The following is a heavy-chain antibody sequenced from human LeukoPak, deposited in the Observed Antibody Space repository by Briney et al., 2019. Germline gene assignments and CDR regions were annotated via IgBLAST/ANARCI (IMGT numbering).Heavy chain of an antibody. CDR2: INHSGST. V-gene: IGHV4-34*01. Sequence: PSETLSLTCAVYGGSFSGYYWSWIRQPPGKGLEWIGKINHSGSTNYNPSLKRRLTISVDTSKSQFSLKLSSVTAADTAVYYCARGQVRGSSWYPPHLRPNDAFDIWGQGTMVTVSS. CDR1: GGSFSGYY. CDR3: ARGQVRGSSWYPPHLRPNDAFDI. D-gene: IGHD6-13*01. J-gene: IGHJ3*02.